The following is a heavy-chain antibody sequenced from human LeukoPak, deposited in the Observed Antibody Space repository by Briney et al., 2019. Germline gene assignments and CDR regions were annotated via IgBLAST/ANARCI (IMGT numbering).Heavy chain of an antibody. J-gene: IGHJ4*02. CDR3: AKDLRIVVVKFDY. V-gene: IGHV3-23*01. CDR1: GFTFSSYA. Sequence: GGSLRLSCAASGFTFSSYAMSWVRQAPGKGLEWVSAISGSGGSTYYADSVKGRSTISRDNSKNTLYLQMNSLRAEDTAVYYRAKDLRIVVVKFDYWGQGTLVTVSS. D-gene: IGHD3-22*01. CDR2: ISGSGGST.